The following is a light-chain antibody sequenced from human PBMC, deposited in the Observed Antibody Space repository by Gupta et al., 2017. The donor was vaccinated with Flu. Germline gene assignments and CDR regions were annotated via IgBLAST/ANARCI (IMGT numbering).Light chain of an antibody. J-gene: IGKJ1*01. CDR2: AAS. CDR1: QSISSY. V-gene: IGKV1-39*01. CDR3: QHRHSTPWP. Sequence: DIQMTESPSSLSASVGDRVTITCRASQSISSYLNWYQQKPGKAPKLLIYAASSLQSGVPSRFSGSGSGTDFTLTISRPQPEDFATYYCQHRHSTPWPFGQGTKVEIK.